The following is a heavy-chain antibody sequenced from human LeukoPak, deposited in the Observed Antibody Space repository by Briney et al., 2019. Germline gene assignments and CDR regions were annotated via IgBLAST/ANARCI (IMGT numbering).Heavy chain of an antibody. CDR3: ARVGVVHDAFNI. CDR2: IRYDGSNK. V-gene: IGHV3-30*02. Sequence: GGSLRLSCAASGFTFSSYGMHWVRQAPGKGLEWVAFIRYDGSNKYYADSVKGRFTISRDNSKNTLYLQMNSLRAEDTAVYYCARVGVVHDAFNIWGQGTMVTVSS. CDR1: GFTFSSYG. J-gene: IGHJ3*02. D-gene: IGHD3-3*01.